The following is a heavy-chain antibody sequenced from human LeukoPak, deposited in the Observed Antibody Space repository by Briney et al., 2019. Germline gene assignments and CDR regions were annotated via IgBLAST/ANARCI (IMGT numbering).Heavy chain of an antibody. J-gene: IGHJ4*02. D-gene: IGHD2-8*02. CDR1: GGTFSSYA. Sequence: GASVSVSCKASGGTFSSYAISWVRQAPGQGLEGMGGIIPIFGTANYAQKFQSRVTMTRDTSTSTVYMELSSLRSEDTAVYYCASDGGVGGFSLDYWGQGTLVTVSS. V-gene: IGHV1-69*05. CDR3: ASDGGVGGFSLDY. CDR2: IIPIFGTA.